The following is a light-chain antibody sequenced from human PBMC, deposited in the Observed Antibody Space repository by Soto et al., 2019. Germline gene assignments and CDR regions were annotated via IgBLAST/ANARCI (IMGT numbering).Light chain of an antibody. V-gene: IGKV1-17*01. Sequence: DIQMTQSPSSLSASVGDRVTITCRASQGISTYLNWYQQKPGKAPKRLIYAASSLQSGVPSRFSGSGSGTEFTLTISSLQPEDFATYYCLQHNSYPPWTFGQGTKVDIK. J-gene: IGKJ1*01. CDR2: AAS. CDR3: LQHNSYPPWT. CDR1: QGISTY.